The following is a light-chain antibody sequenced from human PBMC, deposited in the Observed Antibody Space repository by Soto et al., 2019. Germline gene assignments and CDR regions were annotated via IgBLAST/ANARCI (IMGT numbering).Light chain of an antibody. CDR1: SSDVGGYNY. Sequence: QSALTQPASVSGSPGQSIAISCTGTSSDVGGYNYVSWYQQHPGKAPKLMIFEVSNRPSGVSNRFSGSKSGNTASLTISGLQADDEADYYCSSYTGSSINTVVFGGGTKVTVL. J-gene: IGLJ2*01. CDR2: EVS. CDR3: SSYTGSSINTVV. V-gene: IGLV2-14*01.